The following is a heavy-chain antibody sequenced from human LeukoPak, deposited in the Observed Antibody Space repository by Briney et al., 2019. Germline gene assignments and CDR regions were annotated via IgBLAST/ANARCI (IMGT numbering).Heavy chain of an antibody. CDR2: ISGSGGKT. D-gene: IGHD5-18*01. CDR3: GKEMTSMVTVEY. J-gene: IGHJ4*02. CDR1: GFTFSTSA. Sequence: PGGSLRLSCAASGFTFSTSAMSWVRQAPGKGLEWVSAISGSGGKTYYADSVKGRFTISRDNSQNTLYLYMNSLRADDTAVYYCGKEMTSMVTVEYWGQGTLVTVSS. V-gene: IGHV3-23*01.